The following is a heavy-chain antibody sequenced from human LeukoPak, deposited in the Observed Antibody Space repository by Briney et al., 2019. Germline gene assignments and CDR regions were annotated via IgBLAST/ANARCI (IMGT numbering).Heavy chain of an antibody. CDR1: GYSLTSFW. CDR2: IHPGDSDT. V-gene: IGHV5-51*01. Sequence: GESLKISCKGSGYSLTSFWIGWVRQMPGKGLEWMGMIHPGDSDTRYSPSFQGQVTISADKSISTAYLQWSSLKASDTAMYYCARRHSSGYYQDNWGQGTLVTVSS. D-gene: IGHD3-22*01. J-gene: IGHJ4*02. CDR3: ARRHSSGYYQDN.